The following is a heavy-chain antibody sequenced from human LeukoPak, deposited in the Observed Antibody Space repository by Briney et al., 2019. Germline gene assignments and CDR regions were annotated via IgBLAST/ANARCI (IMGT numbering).Heavy chain of an antibody. D-gene: IGHD1-26*01. CDR2: IHFGGST. CDR1: RGSISSDS. J-gene: IGHJ4*02. V-gene: IGHV4-59*01. Sequence: SETLSLTCSVSRGSISSDSWTWIRQPPGKTLEWVGKIHFGGSTNYNPSLRGRVTISVDNSRKYFSLRLTSVTSADTAVHYCAREASGTFFNWGQGTLVSVSS. CDR3: AREASGTFFN.